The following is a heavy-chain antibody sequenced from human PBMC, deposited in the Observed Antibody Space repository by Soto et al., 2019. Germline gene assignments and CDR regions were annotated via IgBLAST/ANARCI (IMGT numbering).Heavy chain of an antibody. V-gene: IGHV1-69*02. CDR3: ARPTGGHDAGGNYMDV. Sequence: QVQLLQSGSEVKKPGSSVKVSCRASGGSLSSYPVTWVRQAPGQGLEWMGSIIPIVGLTNYAQKFQGRVTITADKSTSTAYMELSSLRSDDTAVYYCARPTGGHDAGGNYMDVWGKGNTVIVSS. J-gene: IGHJ6*03. CDR1: GGSLSSYP. CDR2: IIPIVGLT. D-gene: IGHD2-8*02.